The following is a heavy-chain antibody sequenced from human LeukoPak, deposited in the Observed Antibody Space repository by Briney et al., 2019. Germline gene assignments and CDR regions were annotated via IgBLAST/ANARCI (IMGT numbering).Heavy chain of an antibody. Sequence: SVKVSCKASGGTFSKYSISWVRQRPGQGLEWMGGITPLFGTANYAQKFQGRVTITADESASTAYMELSSLRSEDTAVYYCAVSGMVAENWFDPWGQGTLVTVSS. J-gene: IGHJ5*02. V-gene: IGHV1-69*13. CDR2: ITPLFGTA. CDR1: GGTFSKYS. D-gene: IGHD1-26*01. CDR3: AVSGMVAENWFDP.